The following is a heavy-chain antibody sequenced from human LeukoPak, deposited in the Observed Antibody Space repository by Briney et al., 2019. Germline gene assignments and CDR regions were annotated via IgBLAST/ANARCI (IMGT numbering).Heavy chain of an antibody. J-gene: IGHJ4*02. CDR1: GFTFGDYA. CDR3: TRDRYCSGGSCYSGGLDY. CDR2: IRSKAYGGTT. V-gene: IGHV3-49*04. Sequence: GGSLRLSCTVSGFTFGDYAMNWVRQAPGKGLEWVGLIRSKAYGGTTEYAASVKGRFTISRDDSRSIAVLQMNSLKTEDTAVYYCTRDRYCSGGSCYSGGLDYWGQGTLVTVSS. D-gene: IGHD2-15*01.